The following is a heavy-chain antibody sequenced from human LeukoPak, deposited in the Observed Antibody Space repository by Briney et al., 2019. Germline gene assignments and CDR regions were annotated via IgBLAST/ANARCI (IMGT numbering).Heavy chain of an antibody. CDR2: IYSGGST. Sequence: PGGSLRLSCAVSGLTVNSNYMSWVRQAPGKGLEWVSVIYSGGSTYYADSVKGRFTISRDNSKNTLYLQMNSLRAEDTAVYYCAKVKASWWDLLFDYWGQGTLVTVSS. CDR3: AKVKASWWDLLFDY. V-gene: IGHV3-66*02. D-gene: IGHD1-26*01. CDR1: GLTVNSNY. J-gene: IGHJ4*02.